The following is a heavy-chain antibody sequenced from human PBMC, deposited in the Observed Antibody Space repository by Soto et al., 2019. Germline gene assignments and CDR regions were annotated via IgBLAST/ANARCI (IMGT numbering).Heavy chain of an antibody. CDR2: ISSSSSYI. Sequence: PGGSLRLSCAASGFTFSSYGMNWVRQAPGKGLEWVSSISSSSSYIYYADSVKGRFTITRDNAKDSLYLQMNSLRAEDTAVYYCAKGRDNWNYVLDYWGQGALVTVSS. CDR1: GFTFSSYG. D-gene: IGHD1-7*01. CDR3: AKGRDNWNYVLDY. J-gene: IGHJ4*02. V-gene: IGHV3-21*01.